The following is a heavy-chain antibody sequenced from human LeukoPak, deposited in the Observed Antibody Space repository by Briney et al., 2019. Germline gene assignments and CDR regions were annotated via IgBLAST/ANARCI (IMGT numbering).Heavy chain of an antibody. Sequence: GESLKISCKGSGYSFTSYWIGWVRPMPGKGLEWMGIIYPGDSDTRYSPSFQGQVTISADKSISTAYLQWSSLKPSHTAMYYCASAPSIAAAGMGYFDYWGQGTLVTVSP. CDR1: GYSFTSYW. CDR3: ASAPSIAAAGMGYFDY. V-gene: IGHV5-51*01. D-gene: IGHD6-13*01. J-gene: IGHJ4*02. CDR2: IYPGDSDT.